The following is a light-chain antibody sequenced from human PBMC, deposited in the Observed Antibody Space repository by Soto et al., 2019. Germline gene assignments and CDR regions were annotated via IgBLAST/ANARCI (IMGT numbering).Light chain of an antibody. J-gene: IGKJ1*01. CDR1: QSITTY. V-gene: IGKV1-39*01. Sequence: IQLTQSPSSLSASVGDRVTITCRANQSITTYLNWYQQKPGKAPKVLIYAASTLQSGVPSRFSGSGSGTDFTLTISSLQPEDFATYYCQQSYSTPPGTFGQGTKVDIK. CDR2: AAS. CDR3: QQSYSTPPGT.